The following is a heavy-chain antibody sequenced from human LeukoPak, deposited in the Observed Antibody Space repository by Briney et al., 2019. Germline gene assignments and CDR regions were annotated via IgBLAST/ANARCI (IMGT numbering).Heavy chain of an antibody. CDR2: ITGSGGST. J-gene: IGHJ5*02. V-gene: IGHV3-23*01. CDR3: AKDFKGNVIVIPGASNWFDP. D-gene: IGHD3-16*02. Sequence: GGSLRLSCAASGFTFNSYAMTWVRQAPGKGLEWVSAITGSGGSTHYADSVKGRFTISRDNSKYTLFLQMSSLRVEDTAVYYCAKDFKGNVIVIPGASNWFDPWGQGTLVTVSS. CDR1: GFTFNSYA.